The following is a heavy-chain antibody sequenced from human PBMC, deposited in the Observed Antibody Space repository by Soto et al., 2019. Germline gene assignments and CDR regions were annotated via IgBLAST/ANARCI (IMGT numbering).Heavy chain of an antibody. D-gene: IGHD6-6*01. CDR2: ISYDGSNK. V-gene: IGHV3-30*18. CDR3: AKLASSSSGNFDY. J-gene: IGHJ4*02. Sequence: QVQLVESGGGVVQPGRSLRLSCAASGFTFSSYGMHWVRQAPGKGLEWVAVISYDGSNKYYADSVKGRFTISRDNSKNTLYLQMNSLRAEDTAVYYCAKLASSSSGNFDYWGQGTLVTVSS. CDR1: GFTFSSYG.